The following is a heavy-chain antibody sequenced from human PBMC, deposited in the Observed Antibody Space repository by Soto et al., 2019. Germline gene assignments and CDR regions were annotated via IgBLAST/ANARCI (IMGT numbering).Heavy chain of an antibody. J-gene: IGHJ4*02. Sequence: ASVKVSCKASGYTFTSYYMHWVRQAPGQGLEWMGIINPSGGSTNYAQKLQGRVTMTRDTSTSTVYMELSSLRSEDTAVYYCARGGVFFFAAPTNPFDYWGQGTLVTVSS. CDR1: GYTFTSYY. CDR2: INPSGGST. CDR3: ARGGVFFFAAPTNPFDY. V-gene: IGHV1-46*04. D-gene: IGHD3-10*01.